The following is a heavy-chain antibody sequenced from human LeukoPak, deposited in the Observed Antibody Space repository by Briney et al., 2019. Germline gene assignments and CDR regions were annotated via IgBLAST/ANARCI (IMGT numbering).Heavy chain of an antibody. J-gene: IGHJ4*02. Sequence: SETLSLTCAVSGGSVSSGGYYWTWIRQPPGEGLEWIGYVYYSGSINYNPSLKSRVTMSVDTSKNHFSLHLTSVTTADTAVYYCARDVGYCGGESCYHFDYWGQGTLVTVSS. CDR1: GGSVSSGGYY. D-gene: IGHD2-15*01. CDR2: VYYSGSI. CDR3: ARDVGYCGGESCYHFDY. V-gene: IGHV4-61*03.